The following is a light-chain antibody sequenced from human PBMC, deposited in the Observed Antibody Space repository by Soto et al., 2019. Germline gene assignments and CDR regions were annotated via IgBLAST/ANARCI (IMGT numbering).Light chain of an antibody. CDR1: TGAVTNGHY. V-gene: IGLV7-46*01. Sequence: QTVVTQEPSLTVSPGGTVSLTCGSSTGAVTNGHYPYWFQQKPGQAPRTLIYDTSKTHSWTPARFSGSLLGGKAALTLSGAQPEDEADYYCLLAYSHNRRIFGGGTKLTVL. J-gene: IGLJ2*01. CDR3: LLAYSHNRRI. CDR2: DTS.